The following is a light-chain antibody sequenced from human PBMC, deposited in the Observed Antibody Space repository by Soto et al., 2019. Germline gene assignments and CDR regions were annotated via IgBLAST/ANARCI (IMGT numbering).Light chain of an antibody. CDR2: GIA. CDR1: HTISSCY. J-gene: IGKJ1*01. CDR3: QQYVTSSPRT. Sequence: EILLTQSPGTLSLSPGERATISCRASHTISSCYLALHQQTPGQNPRLLMYGIARRVTGSPDWLSGSGSGTDFILTITRLEPEDFAVYYCQQYVTSSPRTFGQGTKVDI. V-gene: IGKV3-20*01.